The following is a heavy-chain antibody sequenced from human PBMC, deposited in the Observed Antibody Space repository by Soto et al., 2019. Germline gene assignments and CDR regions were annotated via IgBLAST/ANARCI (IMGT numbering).Heavy chain of an antibody. CDR1: GASVAGGSYY. Sequence: SETLSLTCSVSGASVAGGSYYWSWVQQPPGKGLEWIGYIPSRGRPFYNPSLTSRGTISADTSKNQLSLQLTSVTAADTAVYYCARDTYSGYDFGLWGQGTLVTVSS. V-gene: IGHV4-30-4*01. D-gene: IGHD5-12*01. CDR3: ARDTYSGYDFGL. CDR2: IPSRGRP. J-gene: IGHJ5*02.